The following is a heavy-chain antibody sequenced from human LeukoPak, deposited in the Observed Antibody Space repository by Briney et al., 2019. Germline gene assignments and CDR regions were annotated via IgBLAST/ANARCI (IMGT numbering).Heavy chain of an antibody. Sequence: GGFLRLSCVASGFTFSKYSMAWVRQAPGKGLEWVSYITTSSSYIYYADSMQGRFTISRDNAKNSLYLQINNLRAEDTAVYFCARRDYYFYSMDVWGKGTTVTVSS. CDR3: ARRDYYFYSMDV. J-gene: IGHJ6*03. CDR1: GFTFSKYS. CDR2: ITTSSSYI. V-gene: IGHV3-21*01.